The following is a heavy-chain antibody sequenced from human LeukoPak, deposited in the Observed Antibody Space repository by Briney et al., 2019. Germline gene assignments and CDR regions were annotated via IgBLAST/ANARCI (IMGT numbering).Heavy chain of an antibody. CDR1: GGSISSYY. D-gene: IGHD2-15*01. V-gene: IGHV4-4*07. CDR3: ARQRCSGGSCYSELGPYYYYMDV. CDR2: IYTSGST. J-gene: IGHJ6*03. Sequence: SETLSLTCTVSGGSISSYYWSWIRQPAGKGLEWIGRIYTSGSTNYNPSLKSRVTMSVDTSKNQFSLKLSSVTAADTAVYYCARQRCSGGSCYSELGPYYYYMDVWGKGTTVTISS.